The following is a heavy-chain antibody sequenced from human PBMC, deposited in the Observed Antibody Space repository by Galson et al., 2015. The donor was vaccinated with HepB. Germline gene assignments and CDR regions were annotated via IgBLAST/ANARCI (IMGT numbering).Heavy chain of an antibody. J-gene: IGHJ4*02. CDR1: GFTFSSYS. Sequence: SLSLSCAASGFTFSSYSMNWVRQAPGKGLEWVSYISSSSSTIYYADSVKGRFTISRDNAKNSLYLQMNSLRAEDTAVDYSARGPMITFGVVDDLDMYYFDYWGQGTLVTVSS. D-gene: IGHD3-16*01. V-gene: IGHV3-48*01. CDR3: ARGPMITFGVVDDLDMYYFDY. CDR2: ISSSSSTI.